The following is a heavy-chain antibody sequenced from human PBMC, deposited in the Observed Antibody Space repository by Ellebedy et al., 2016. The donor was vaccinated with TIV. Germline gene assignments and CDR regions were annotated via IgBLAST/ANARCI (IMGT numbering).Heavy chain of an antibody. CDR3: AKLGSGSYYDTPYFDH. D-gene: IGHD1-26*01. V-gene: IGHV5-51*01. CDR2: IYPGDSDV. CDR1: GYIFSNYL. J-gene: IGHJ4*02. Sequence: GESLKISCTTSGYIFSNYLIGWVRPMPGKGLEWMGIIYPGDSDVRYNPSFRGQATNSVDKSTSTAYLQWSSLKAADTATCYCAKLGSGSYYDTPYFDHWGQGSLVTVSS.